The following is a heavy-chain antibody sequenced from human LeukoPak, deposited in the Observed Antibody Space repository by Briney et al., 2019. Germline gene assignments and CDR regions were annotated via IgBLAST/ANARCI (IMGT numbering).Heavy chain of an antibody. CDR2: IIPIFGTA. Sequence: SVKVSCNASGGTFSSYAISWVRQAPGQGLEWMGGIIPIFGTANYAQKFQGRVTITADESTSTAYMELSSLRSEDTAVYYCARSRGYSYGYVGYWGQGTLVTVSS. J-gene: IGHJ4*02. CDR1: GGTFSSYA. V-gene: IGHV1-69*13. CDR3: ARSRGYSYGYVGY. D-gene: IGHD5-18*01.